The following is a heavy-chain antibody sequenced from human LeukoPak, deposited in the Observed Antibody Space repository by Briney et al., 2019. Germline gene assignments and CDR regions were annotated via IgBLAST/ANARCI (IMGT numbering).Heavy chain of an antibody. CDR2: ISYDGGNK. J-gene: IGHJ5*02. CDR1: GFTFSSYA. Sequence: GGSLRLSCAASGFTFSSYAMHWVRQAPGKGLEWVAVISYDGGNKYYADSVKGRFTISRDNSKNTLYLQMNSLRAEDTAVYYCAKSDADTAMEPWGQGTLVTVSS. D-gene: IGHD5-18*01. CDR3: AKSDADTAMEP. V-gene: IGHV3-30*04.